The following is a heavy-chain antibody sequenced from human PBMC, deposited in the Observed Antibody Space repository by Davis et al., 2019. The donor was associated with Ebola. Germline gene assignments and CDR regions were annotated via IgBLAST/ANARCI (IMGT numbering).Heavy chain of an antibody. Sequence: AASVKVSCKASGYTFTSYGISWVRQAPGQGLEWMGGIIPIFGTANYAQKFQGRVTITADESTSTAYMELSSLRSEDTAVDYCARGEYDYGIVYYYYGMDVWGQGTTVTVSS. CDR1: GYTFTSYG. J-gene: IGHJ6*02. CDR3: ARGEYDYGIVYYYYGMDV. V-gene: IGHV1-69*13. CDR2: IIPIFGTA. D-gene: IGHD4-17*01.